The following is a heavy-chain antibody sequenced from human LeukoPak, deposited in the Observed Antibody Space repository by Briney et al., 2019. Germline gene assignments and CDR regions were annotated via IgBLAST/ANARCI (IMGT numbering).Heavy chain of an antibody. CDR2: INHSGST. V-gene: IGHV4-34*01. D-gene: IGHD2-15*01. CDR1: GGSFSGYY. CDR3: AREAQYCSGGSCLGYYYMDV. Sequence: SETLSLTCAVYGGSFSGYYWSWIRQPPGKGQEWIGEINHSGSTNYNPSLKSRVTISVDTSKNQFSLKLSSVTAADTAVYYCAREAQYCSGGSCLGYYYMDVWGKGTTVTVSS. J-gene: IGHJ6*03.